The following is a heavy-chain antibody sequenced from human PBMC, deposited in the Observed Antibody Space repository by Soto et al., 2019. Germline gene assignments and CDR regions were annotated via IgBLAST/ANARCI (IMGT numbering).Heavy chain of an antibody. D-gene: IGHD2-15*01. Sequence: PGGSLRLSCTASGFIVSDTYVNWVRQAPGKGLEWVSVISNRGDTHYADSVRGRFSLSRDISDNTLHLQMNNLRVEDTAVYYCAREPRYCRGGICSITGDAYDIWGQGTMVNVSS. CDR2: ISNRGDT. CDR3: AREPRYCRGGICSITGDAYDI. J-gene: IGHJ3*02. V-gene: IGHV3-66*01. CDR1: GFIVSDTY.